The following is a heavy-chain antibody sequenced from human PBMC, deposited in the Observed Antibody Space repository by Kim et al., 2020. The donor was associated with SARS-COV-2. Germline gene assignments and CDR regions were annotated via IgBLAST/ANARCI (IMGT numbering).Heavy chain of an antibody. CDR3: ARVARLGSSPGVYYVMDV. J-gene: IGHJ6*02. V-gene: IGHV3-11*01. CDR2: ISSSGSTI. Sequence: GGSLRLSCAASGFTFSDYYMSWIRQAPGKGLEWVSSISSSGSTIYYAASVKGRFTITRDNAKNPLYLQMNSLRAEDTAVYYCARVARLGSSPGVYYVMDVWGQGTTVTVSS. CDR1: GFTFSDYY. D-gene: IGHD6-6*01.